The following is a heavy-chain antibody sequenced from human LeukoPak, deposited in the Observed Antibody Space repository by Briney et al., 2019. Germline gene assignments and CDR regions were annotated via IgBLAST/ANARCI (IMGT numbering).Heavy chain of an antibody. CDR2: TYYRSKWNN. CDR1: GDSVSSNSAA. CDR3: ARSYVKIKAFDY. D-gene: IGHD3-16*01. V-gene: IGHV6-1*01. Sequence: SQTLSLTCAISGDSVSSNSAAWNWIRQSPSRGLEWLGRTYYRSKWNNDYAVSVKSRITINPDTSKNQFSLQPNSVTPEDTAVYYCARSYVKIKAFDYWGQGTLVTVSS. J-gene: IGHJ4*02.